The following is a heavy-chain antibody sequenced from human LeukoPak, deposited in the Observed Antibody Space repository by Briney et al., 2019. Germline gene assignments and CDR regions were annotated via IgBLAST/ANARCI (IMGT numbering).Heavy chain of an antibody. CDR1: GGSISSGGYS. D-gene: IGHD6-13*01. V-gene: IGHV4-30-2*01. CDR3: AREHIAAAGTTGAFDI. J-gene: IGHJ3*02. Sequence: SETLSLTCAVSGGSISSGGYSWSWIRQPPGKGLEWIGYIYHSGSTYYNPSLKSRVTISVDRSKSQFSLKLSSVTAADTAVYYCAREHIAAAGTTGAFDIWGQGTMVTVSS. CDR2: IYHSGST.